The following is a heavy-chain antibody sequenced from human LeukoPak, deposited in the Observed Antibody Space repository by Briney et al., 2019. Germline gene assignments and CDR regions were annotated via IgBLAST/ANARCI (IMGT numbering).Heavy chain of an antibody. CDR3: ARDRGSLALADSRTSDF. D-gene: IGHD6-19*01. CDR2: ISAYNGNT. CDR1: GYTFTNYG. Sequence: ASVRVSCKTSGYTFTNYGVSWVRQAPGQGLEWMGWISAYNGNTNYAHKFQDRVTLTTDTSTGTAYMDLGRLRSDDTAVYFCARDRGSLALADSRTSDFWGQGTRVTVSS. V-gene: IGHV1-18*01. J-gene: IGHJ4*02.